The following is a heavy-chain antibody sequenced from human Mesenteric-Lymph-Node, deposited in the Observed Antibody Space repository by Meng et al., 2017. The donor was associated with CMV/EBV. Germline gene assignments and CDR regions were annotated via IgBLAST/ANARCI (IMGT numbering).Heavy chain of an antibody. V-gene: IGHV1-18*01. CDR1: GYTFTSYG. CDR2: ISAYNGNT. J-gene: IGHJ6*02. D-gene: IGHD2-2*02. Sequence: ASVKVSCKASGYTFTSYGISWVRQAPGQGLEWMGWISAYNGNTNYAQKLQGRVTMTTDTSTSTAYMELRSLRSDDTAVYYCATLYALRDYYYYGMDVWGQGTTVTVSS. CDR3: ATLYALRDYYYYGMDV.